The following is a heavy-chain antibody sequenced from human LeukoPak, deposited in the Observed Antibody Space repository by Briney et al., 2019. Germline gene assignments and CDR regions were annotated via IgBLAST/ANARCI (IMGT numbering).Heavy chain of an antibody. Sequence: NPGGSVTLLCAASGFTFSEYYMMWIPQAPGRGRVWGSYISSSSSYTNYADSVKGRFTISRDNAKNSLYLQMNSLRAEDTAVYYCARDDFSSGWSLFDYWGQGTLVTVSS. J-gene: IGHJ4*02. D-gene: IGHD6-19*01. CDR1: GFTFSEYY. CDR2: ISSSSSYT. V-gene: IGHV3-11*06. CDR3: ARDDFSSGWSLFDY.